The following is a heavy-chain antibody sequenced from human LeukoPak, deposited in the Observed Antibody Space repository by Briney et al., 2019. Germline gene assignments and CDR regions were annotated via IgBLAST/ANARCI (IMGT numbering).Heavy chain of an antibody. CDR1: GGSISSYY. V-gene: IGHV4-59*01. CDR2: IYYSGST. Sequence: TSETPSLTCTVSGGSISSYYWSWIRQPPGKGLEWIGYIYYSGSTNYNPSLKSRVTISVDTSKNQFSLKLSSVTAADTAVYYCARARGEFGEFHFDYWGQGTLVTVSS. D-gene: IGHD3-10*01. J-gene: IGHJ4*02. CDR3: ARARGEFGEFHFDY.